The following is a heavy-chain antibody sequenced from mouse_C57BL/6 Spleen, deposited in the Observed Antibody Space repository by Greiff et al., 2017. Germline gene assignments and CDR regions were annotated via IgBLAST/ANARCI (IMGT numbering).Heavy chain of an antibody. Sequence: EVKLVESGGGLVKPGGSLKLSCAASGFTFSSYAMSWVRQTPEKRLEWVATISDGGSYTYYPDNVKGRFTISRDNAKNNLYLQMSHLKSEDTAMYYCARESDYDRFAYWGQGTLVTVAA. CDR1: GFTFSSYA. D-gene: IGHD2-4*01. CDR3: ARESDYDRFAY. V-gene: IGHV5-4*01. CDR2: ISDGGSYT. J-gene: IGHJ3*01.